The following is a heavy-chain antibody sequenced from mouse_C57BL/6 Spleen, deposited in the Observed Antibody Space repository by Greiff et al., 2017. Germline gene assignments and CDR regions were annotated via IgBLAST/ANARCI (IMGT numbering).Heavy chain of an antibody. V-gene: IGHV1-18*01. Sequence: DVKLQESGPELVKPGASVKIPCKASGYTFTDYNMDWVKQSHGKSLEWIGNINPSNGGTNYNAKFKSKATLTVDKSSSTAYMQLSSLTSEDSAVYYCAREDYHFDYWGQGTTLTVSS. CDR3: AREDYHFDY. D-gene: IGHD2-4*01. J-gene: IGHJ2*01. CDR2: INPSNGGT. CDR1: GYTFTDYN.